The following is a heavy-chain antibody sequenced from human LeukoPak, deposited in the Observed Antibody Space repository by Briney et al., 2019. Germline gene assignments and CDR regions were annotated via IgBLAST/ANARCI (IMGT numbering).Heavy chain of an antibody. Sequence: GGSLRLSCAASGLTFSSYWMSWVRQAPGKGLEWVANIKQDGSDKYYVDSVKGRFTISRDNAKNSVYLQMNSLRAEDTALYYCARAVAENWFDPWGQGTLVTVSS. D-gene: IGHD6-19*01. CDR1: GLTFSSYW. V-gene: IGHV3-7*01. CDR2: IKQDGSDK. CDR3: ARAVAENWFDP. J-gene: IGHJ5*02.